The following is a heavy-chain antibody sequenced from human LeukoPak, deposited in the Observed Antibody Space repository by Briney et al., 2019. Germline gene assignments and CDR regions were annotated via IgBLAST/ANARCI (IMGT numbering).Heavy chain of an antibody. V-gene: IGHV1-69*05. Sequence: SVKVSCKASGGTFSSYAISWVRQDPGQGLEWMGRIIPIFGTANYAQKFQGRVTITTDESASTAYMELSSLRSEDTAVYCCASLLLWFGEFLNWFVPWGQGTLVTVSS. J-gene: IGHJ5*02. CDR2: IIPIFGTA. CDR3: ASLLLWFGEFLNWFVP. D-gene: IGHD3-10*01. CDR1: GGTFSSYA.